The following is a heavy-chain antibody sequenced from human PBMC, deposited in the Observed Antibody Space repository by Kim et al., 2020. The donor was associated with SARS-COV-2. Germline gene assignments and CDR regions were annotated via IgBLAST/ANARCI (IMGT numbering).Heavy chain of an antibody. D-gene: IGHD2-15*01. J-gene: IGHJ5*01. CDR2: TSPTSAFV. V-gene: IGHV3-21*06. CDR1: GFNFTAYT. Sequence: GESLRLSCATSGFNFTAYTMNWVRQAPGKGLEWVSSTSPTSAFVYYADSVKGRFTISRDNAKNSLFLQMNSLRAEDTALYFCAREYCIGGTCYSGILDSWGQGTLVTVSS. CDR3: AREYCIGGTCYSGILDS.